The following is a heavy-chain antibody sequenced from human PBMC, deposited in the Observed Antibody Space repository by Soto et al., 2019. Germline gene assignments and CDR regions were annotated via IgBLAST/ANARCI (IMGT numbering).Heavy chain of an antibody. D-gene: IGHD6-19*01. V-gene: IGHV3-53*01. CDR3: ARGDGYSSGWFDY. CDR1: GFTVSSNY. J-gene: IGHJ4*02. CDR2: IYSGGST. Sequence: EVQLVESGGGLIQPGGSLRLSYAASGFTVSSNYMSWVRQAPGKGLEWVSVIYSGGSTYYADSVKGRFTISRDNSKNTLYLQMNSLRAEDTAVYYCARGDGYSSGWFDYWGQGTLVTVSS.